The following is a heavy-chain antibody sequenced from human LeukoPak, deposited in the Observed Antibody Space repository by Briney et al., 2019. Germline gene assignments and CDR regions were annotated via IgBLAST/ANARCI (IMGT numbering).Heavy chain of an antibody. Sequence: GASVKVSCKASGYTFTSYGISWVRQAPGQGLEWMGWISAYNSNTNYAQKLQGRVTMTTDTSTSTAYMELRSLRSDDTAVYYCARVWGISPGIAVAGTFRYYFDYWGQGTLVTVSS. CDR1: GYTFTSYG. D-gene: IGHD6-19*01. V-gene: IGHV1-18*04. CDR2: ISAYNSNT. CDR3: ARVWGISPGIAVAGTFRYYFDY. J-gene: IGHJ4*02.